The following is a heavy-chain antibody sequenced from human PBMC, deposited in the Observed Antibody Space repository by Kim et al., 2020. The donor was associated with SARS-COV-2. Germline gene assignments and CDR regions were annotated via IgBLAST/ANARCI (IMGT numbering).Heavy chain of an antibody. V-gene: IGHV4-34*01. J-gene: IGHJ6*03. D-gene: IGHD3-10*01. CDR1: GWSFSGYY. CDR2: INHSGSS. CDR3: SCFDYGSGSRYHPYCIYV. Sequence: SETLSLTCAVYGWSFSGYYWCWIRQPPGKGLGWIGEINHSGSSNYNQSLTSRGTISVDASKKQFPLKLNPVTAAAAAVYYCSCFDYGSGSRYHPYCIYV.